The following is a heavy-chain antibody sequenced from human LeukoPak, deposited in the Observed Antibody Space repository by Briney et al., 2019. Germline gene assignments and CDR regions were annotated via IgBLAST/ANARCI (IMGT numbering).Heavy chain of an antibody. CDR1: GGSISSYY. CDR2: IYYSGST. CDR3: ARVNRIRQLVRFYFDY. Sequence: SETLSLTCTVSGGSISSYYWSWIRQPPGKGLEWIGYIYYSGSTNYNPSLKSRVTISVDTSKNQFSLKLSPVTAADTAVYYCARVNRIRQLVRFYFDYWGQGTLVTVSS. J-gene: IGHJ4*02. D-gene: IGHD6-13*01. V-gene: IGHV4-59*01.